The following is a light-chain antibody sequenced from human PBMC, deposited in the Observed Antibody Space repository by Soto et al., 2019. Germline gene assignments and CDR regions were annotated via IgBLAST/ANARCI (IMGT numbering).Light chain of an antibody. CDR1: QGISNH. J-gene: IGKJ3*01. V-gene: IGKV1-9*01. Sequence: DVQWTEYPSFLSASVGDRVTITCRASQGISNHFAWFQQKPGKAPRLLICHASTLQSGVPSRFSGSGSGTEFTLTISSLQPEDFATYYCQQFYSYPFTSGPGTKVDVK. CDR2: HAS. CDR3: QQFYSYPFT.